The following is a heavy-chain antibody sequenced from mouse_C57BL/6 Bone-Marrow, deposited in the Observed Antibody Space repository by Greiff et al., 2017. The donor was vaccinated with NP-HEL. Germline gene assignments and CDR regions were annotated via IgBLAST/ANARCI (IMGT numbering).Heavy chain of an antibody. V-gene: IGHV5-12*01. J-gene: IGHJ2*01. CDR1: GFTFSDYY. Sequence: DVMLVESGGGLVQPGGSLKLSCAASGFTFSDYYMYWVRQTPEKRLEWVAYISNGGGSTYYPDTVKGRFTISRDNAKNTLYLQMSRLKSEDTAMYYCARQGNSYYFDYWGQGTTLTVSS. CDR2: ISNGGGST. CDR3: ARQGNSYYFDY.